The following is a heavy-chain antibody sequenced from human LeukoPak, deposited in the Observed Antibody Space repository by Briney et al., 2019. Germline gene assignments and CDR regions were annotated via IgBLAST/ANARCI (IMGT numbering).Heavy chain of an antibody. CDR2: ISGSGGST. Sequence: GGSLRLSCAASGFTFSSYAMSWVRQAPGKGLEWVSAISGSGGSTYYADSVKGRFTISRDNSKNTLYLQMNSLRAEDTAVYYCARVSLQYRGSGSYPPDYWGQGTLVTVSS. CDR3: ARVSLQYRGSGSYPPDY. CDR1: GFTFSSYA. D-gene: IGHD3-10*01. J-gene: IGHJ4*02. V-gene: IGHV3-23*01.